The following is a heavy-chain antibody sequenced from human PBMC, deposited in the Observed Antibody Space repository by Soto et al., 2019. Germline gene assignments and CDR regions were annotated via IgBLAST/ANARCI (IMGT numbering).Heavy chain of an antibody. J-gene: IGHJ6*02. Sequence: EASVKGSCKAAGGTISSDAISWVRQDPGQGLEWMGGIIPIFGTANYAQKYQGRVTITADESTSTAYMELSSLRSEDTAVYYCARMGITGTTYYYGMDVWGQGTTGTGSS. V-gene: IGHV1-69*01. CDR2: IIPIFGTA. CDR3: ARMGITGTTYYYGMDV. D-gene: IGHD1-7*01. CDR1: GGTISSDA.